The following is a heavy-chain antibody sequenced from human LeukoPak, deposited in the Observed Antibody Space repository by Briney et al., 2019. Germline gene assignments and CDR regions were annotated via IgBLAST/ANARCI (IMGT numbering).Heavy chain of an antibody. Sequence: SVKVTCKASGGTFSSYAISWVRQAPGQGLEWMGGIIPIFGTANYAQKFQGRVTITADESTSTAYMGLSSLRSEDTAVYYCARRAASGVYYYYMDVWGKGTTVTVSS. J-gene: IGHJ6*03. CDR2: IIPIFGTA. CDR1: GGTFSSYA. V-gene: IGHV1-69*13. D-gene: IGHD3-3*01. CDR3: ARRAASGVYYYYMDV.